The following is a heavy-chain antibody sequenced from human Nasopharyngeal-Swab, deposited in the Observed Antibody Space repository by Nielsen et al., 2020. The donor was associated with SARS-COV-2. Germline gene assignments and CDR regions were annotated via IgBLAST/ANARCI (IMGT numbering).Heavy chain of an antibody. V-gene: IGHV3-30*18. Sequence: VRQAPGKGLEWVAVISYDGSNKYYADSVKGRFTISRDNSENTLYLQMNSLRAEDTAVYYCAKDPRPTYDSSGYGLDYWGQGTLVTVSS. J-gene: IGHJ4*02. CDR2: ISYDGSNK. D-gene: IGHD3-22*01. CDR3: AKDPRPTYDSSGYGLDY.